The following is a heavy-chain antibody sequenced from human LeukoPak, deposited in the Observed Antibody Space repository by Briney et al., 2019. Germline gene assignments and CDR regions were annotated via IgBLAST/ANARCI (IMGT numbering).Heavy chain of an antibody. CDR3: ARAVLGSSSWYHY. CDR1: GGSISSYY. V-gene: IGHV4-59*08. D-gene: IGHD6-13*01. J-gene: IGHJ4*02. CDR2: IYYSGST. Sequence: SETLSLTCTVSGGSISSYYWSWIRQPPGKGLEWIGYIYYSGSTNYNPSLKSRVTISVDTSKNQFSLKLSSVTAADTAVYYCARAVLGSSSWYHYWGQGILVAVSS.